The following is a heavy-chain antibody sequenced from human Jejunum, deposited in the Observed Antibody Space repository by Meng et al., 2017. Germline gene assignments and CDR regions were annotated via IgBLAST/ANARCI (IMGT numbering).Heavy chain of an antibody. J-gene: IGHJ4*02. V-gene: IGHV3-33*01. D-gene: IGHD3-10*01. CDR2: IWYDGSKT. CDR3: ARYRSGSSDY. Sequence: QGELVGAGGGVGQPGTSLRLSLAASGFPFRNYGMHWVRQAPGKGLEWVAVIWYDGSKTYYADSVKGRFSISRDNSKNTLYLQMNSLRAEDTAVYYCARYRSGSSDYWGPGTLVTVSS. CDR1: GFPFRNYG.